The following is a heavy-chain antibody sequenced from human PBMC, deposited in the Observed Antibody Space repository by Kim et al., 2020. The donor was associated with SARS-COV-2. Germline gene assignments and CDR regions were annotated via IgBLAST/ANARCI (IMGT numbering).Heavy chain of an antibody. CDR2: IYYSGST. Sequence: SETLSLTCTVSGGSISSYYWSWIRQPPGKGLEWIGYIYYSGSTNYNPSFKSRVTISVDTSKNQFSLKLSSVTAADTAVYYCARDRDDYVWGSYRLGNYYGMDIWGQGDTVTVSS. D-gene: IGHD3-16*02. J-gene: IGHJ6*02. CDR1: GGSISSYY. CDR3: ARDRDDYVWGSYRLGNYYGMDI. V-gene: IGHV4-59*01.